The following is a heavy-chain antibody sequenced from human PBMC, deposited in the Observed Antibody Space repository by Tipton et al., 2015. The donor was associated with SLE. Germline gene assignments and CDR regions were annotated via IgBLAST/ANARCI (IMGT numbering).Heavy chain of an antibody. CDR2: IYHSGST. Sequence: TLSLTCAVSAGSISSGGYSWSWIRQPPGKGLEWIGYIYHSGSTYYNPSLKSRVTISVDRSKNQFSLKLSSVTAADTAVYYCARKKRAIAAFDYWGQGTLVTVSS. J-gene: IGHJ4*02. CDR1: AGSISSGGYS. CDR3: ARKKRAIAAFDY. V-gene: IGHV4-30-2*01.